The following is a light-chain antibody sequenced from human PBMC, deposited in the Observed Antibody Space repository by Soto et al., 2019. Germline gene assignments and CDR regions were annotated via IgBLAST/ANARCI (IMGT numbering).Light chain of an antibody. J-gene: IGKJ1*01. CDR1: QSVSSSY. CDR2: GAS. CDR3: QQYGLSTET. Sequence: EIVLTQSPGTLSLSPGERATLSCRASQSVSSSYLAWYQQKPGQAPRLLIYGASSRPTGIPDRFSGNETGTDFTLTTGGLEPEYFAVYYCQQYGLSTETFREGTDVDIK. V-gene: IGKV3-20*01.